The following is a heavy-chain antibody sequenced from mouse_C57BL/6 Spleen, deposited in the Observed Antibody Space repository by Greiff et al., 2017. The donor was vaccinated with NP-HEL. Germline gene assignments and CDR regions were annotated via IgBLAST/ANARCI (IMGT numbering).Heavy chain of an antibody. D-gene: IGHD1-1*01. CDR2: IDPSDSYT. V-gene: IGHV1-69*01. CDR3: ARGDYYGSRRYFDY. CDR1: GYTFTSYW. Sequence: QVQLQQSGAELVMPGASVKLSCKASGYTFTSYWMHWVKQRPGQGLEWIGEIDPSDSYTNYNQKFKGKSTLTVDKSSSTAYMQLSSLTSEDSAVYYCARGDYYGSRRYFDYWGQGTTLTVSS. J-gene: IGHJ2*01.